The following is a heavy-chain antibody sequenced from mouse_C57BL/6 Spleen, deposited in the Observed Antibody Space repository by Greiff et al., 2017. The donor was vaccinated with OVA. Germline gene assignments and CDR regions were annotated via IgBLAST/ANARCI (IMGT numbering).Heavy chain of an antibody. V-gene: IGHV1-39*01. CDR2: INPNYGTT. CDR1: GYSFTDYN. D-gene: IGHD1-1*01. CDR3: AAVSSSAWFAY. J-gene: IGHJ3*01. Sequence: VQLQQSGPELVKPGASVKISCKASGYSFTDYNMNWVKQSHGKGLEWIGLINPNYGTTSYNQKFKGKATLAEDQSSSTAYMQLNSLTSEDSAVYYCAAVSSSAWFAYWGQRTLVTVA.